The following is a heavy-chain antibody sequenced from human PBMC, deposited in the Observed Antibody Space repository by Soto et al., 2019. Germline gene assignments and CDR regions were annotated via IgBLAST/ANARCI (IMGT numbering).Heavy chain of an antibody. CDR3: ARGTTSIVVVPAAKGDYFDY. CDR1: GGSFSGYY. CDR2: INHSGST. J-gene: IGHJ4*02. D-gene: IGHD2-2*01. V-gene: IGHV4-34*01. Sequence: ASETLSLTCAVYGGSFSGYYWSWIRQPPGKGLEWIGEINHSGSTNYNPSLKSRVTISVDTSKNQFSLKLSSVAAADTAVYYCARGTTSIVVVPAAKGDYFDYWGQGTLVTVSS.